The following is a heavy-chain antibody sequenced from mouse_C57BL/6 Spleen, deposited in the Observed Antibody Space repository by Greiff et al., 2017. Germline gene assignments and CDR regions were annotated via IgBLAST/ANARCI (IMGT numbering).Heavy chain of an antibody. J-gene: IGHJ2*01. CDR3: TRGDGHSYYFDY. CDR2: IDPETGGT. D-gene: IGHD2-3*01. V-gene: IGHV1-15*01. Sequence: QVTLQESGAELVRPGASVTLSCKASGYTFTDYEMHWVKQTPVHGLEWIGAIDPETGGTAYNQKFKGKAILTADKSSSTAYMELRSLTSEDSAVYYCTRGDGHSYYFDYWGQGTTLTVSS. CDR1: GYTFTDYE.